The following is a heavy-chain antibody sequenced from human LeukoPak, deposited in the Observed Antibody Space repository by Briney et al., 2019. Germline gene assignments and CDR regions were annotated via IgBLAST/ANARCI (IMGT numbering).Heavy chain of an antibody. CDR2: IYHSGNT. CDR1: GGSISSYY. D-gene: IGHD4-11*01. Sequence: SETLSLTCTVSGGSISSYYWSWIRQPPGKGLEWIGYIYHSGNTNYNPSLKSRVTISIDTSKNQFSLKLTSVTAADTAVYYCARRYSNSYFDYWGQGTLVTVSS. V-gene: IGHV4-59*01. J-gene: IGHJ4*02. CDR3: ARRYSNSYFDY.